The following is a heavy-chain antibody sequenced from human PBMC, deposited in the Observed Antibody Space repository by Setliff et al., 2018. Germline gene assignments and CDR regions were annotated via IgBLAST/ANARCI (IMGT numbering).Heavy chain of an antibody. J-gene: IGHJ2*01. Sequence: PSETLSLTCTVSGGSIGSSFWNWIRQSPGKGLEWIGYKSNRGDTNSNPSLRSRFTMSVDTSKSQFSLNLTSVTAADTAVYFCARAVDSSGYFPYWYFDLWGRGALVTVSS. V-gene: IGHV4-59*01. CDR2: KSNRGDT. CDR1: GGSIGSSF. CDR3: ARAVDSSGYFPYWYFDL. D-gene: IGHD3-22*01.